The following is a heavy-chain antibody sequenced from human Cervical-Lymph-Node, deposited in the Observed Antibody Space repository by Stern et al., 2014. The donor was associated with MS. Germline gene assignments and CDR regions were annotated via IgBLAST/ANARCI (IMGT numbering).Heavy chain of an antibody. D-gene: IGHD3-22*01. CDR1: GGSISSSTYY. CDR3: AGREGYSGIYGMDV. CDR2: IYYSGST. V-gene: IGHV4-39*01. Sequence: QLVESGPGLVKPSETLSLTCTVSGGSISSSTYYWGWIRQPPGKGLEWIGSIYYSGSTYYSPSLKSRVPISVLMSKNQFSLKLSSVTAADTAVYYCAGREGYSGIYGMDVWGQGTTVTVSS. J-gene: IGHJ6*02.